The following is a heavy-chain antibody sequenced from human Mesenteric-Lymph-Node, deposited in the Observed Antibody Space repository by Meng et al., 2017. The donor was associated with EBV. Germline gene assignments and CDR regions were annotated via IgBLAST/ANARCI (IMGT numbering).Heavy chain of an antibody. CDR2: ISNSGSTI. Sequence: QVKLVESGGGVVKPGGSLRLTCVASGFTFSDYYMSWIRQAPGKGLEWISYISNSGSTIYYSDSVEGRFTISRDAARTSLFLEMNSLRVEDTAVYYCARARWLIRDFDLWGQGTLVTVSS. CDR3: ARARWLIRDFDL. V-gene: IGHV3-11*01. CDR1: GFTFSDYY. J-gene: IGHJ4*02. D-gene: IGHD5-12*01.